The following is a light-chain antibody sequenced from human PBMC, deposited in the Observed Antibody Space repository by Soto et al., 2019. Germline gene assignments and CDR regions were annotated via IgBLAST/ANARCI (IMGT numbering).Light chain of an antibody. CDR1: SSDVGGYNY. CDR3: SSYMSSSTLVI. CDR2: DVS. Sequence: QSALTQPASVSGSHGQSITISCTGSSSDVGGYNYVSWYQQHPDKAPQLMIYDVSNRPSGVSNRFSGSKSGNTASLTISGLQAEDEAQYYCSSYMSSSTLVIFGGGTKVTVL. J-gene: IGLJ2*01. V-gene: IGLV2-14*01.